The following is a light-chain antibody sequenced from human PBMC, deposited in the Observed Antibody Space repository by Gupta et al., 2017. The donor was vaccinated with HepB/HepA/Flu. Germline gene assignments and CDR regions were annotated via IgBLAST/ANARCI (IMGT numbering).Light chain of an antibody. CDR2: WAS. CDR1: QTRGNRYNNDNH. J-gene: IGKJ5*01. Sequence: DIVMTQSPDSLAVSLGERATINCKSSQTRGNRYNNDNHLAWYQQKAGQPPKLLIYWASTREYGVPDRFSGSGSGTDFTLTISSRQAEDVAIYYCHQQNYCLFTFGQGTQVDIK. V-gene: IGKV4-1*01. CDR3: HQQNYCLFT.